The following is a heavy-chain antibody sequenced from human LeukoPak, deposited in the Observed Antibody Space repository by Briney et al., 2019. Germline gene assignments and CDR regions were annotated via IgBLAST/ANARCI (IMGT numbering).Heavy chain of an antibody. V-gene: IGHV3-30*02. CDR3: AKGGDYGDYVGGFDY. CDR2: IRYDGSNK. J-gene: IGHJ4*02. Sequence: GGSLRLSCAASGFTFSSYGMHWVRQAPGKGLEWVTFIRYDGSNKHYADSVKGRFTISRDSSKNTLYLQMNSLRAEDTAVYYCAKGGDYGDYVGGFDYWGQGTLVTVSS. CDR1: GFTFSSYG. D-gene: IGHD4-17*01.